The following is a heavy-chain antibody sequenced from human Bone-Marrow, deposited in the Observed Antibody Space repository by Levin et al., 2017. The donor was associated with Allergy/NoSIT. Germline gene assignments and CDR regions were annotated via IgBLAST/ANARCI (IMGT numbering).Heavy chain of an antibody. CDR2: INHSGST. D-gene: IGHD2-2*01. CDR1: GGSFSGYY. CDR3: ARDPCSSTSCYHGGYYFDY. J-gene: IGHJ4*02. Sequence: SETLSLTCAVYGGSFSGYYWSWIRQPPGKGLEWIGEINHSGSTNYNPSLKSRVTISVDTSKNQFSLKLSSVTAADTAVYYCARDPCSSTSCYHGGYYFDYWGQGTLVTVSS. V-gene: IGHV4-34*01.